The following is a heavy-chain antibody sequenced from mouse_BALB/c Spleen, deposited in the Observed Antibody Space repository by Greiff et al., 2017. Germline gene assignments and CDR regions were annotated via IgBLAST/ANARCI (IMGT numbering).Heavy chain of an antibody. CDR3: ARHRGHY. J-gene: IGHJ4*01. V-gene: IGHV5-12-2*01. D-gene: IGHD3-3*01. CDR1: GFTFSSYT. CDR2: ISNGGGST. Sequence: EVQVVESGGGLVQPGGSLKLSCAASGFTFSSYTMSWVRQTPEKRLEWVAYISNGGGSTYYPDTVKGRFTISRDNAKNTLYLQMSSLKSEDTAMYYCARHRGHYWGQGTSVTVSS.